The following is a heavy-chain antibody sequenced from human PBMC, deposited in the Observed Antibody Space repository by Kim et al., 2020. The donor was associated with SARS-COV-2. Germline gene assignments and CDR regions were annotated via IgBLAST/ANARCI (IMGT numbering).Heavy chain of an antibody. D-gene: IGHD1-1*01. J-gene: IGHJ4*02. Sequence: SETLSLTCTVSGGSISSSSYYWGWIRQPPGKGLEWIGSIYYSGSTYYNPSLKSRVTISVDTSKNQFSLKLSSVTAADTAVYYCASSMTSGTSFDYWGQGTLVTVSS. CDR2: IYYSGST. CDR3: ASSMTSGTSFDY. V-gene: IGHV4-39*01. CDR1: GGSISSSSYY.